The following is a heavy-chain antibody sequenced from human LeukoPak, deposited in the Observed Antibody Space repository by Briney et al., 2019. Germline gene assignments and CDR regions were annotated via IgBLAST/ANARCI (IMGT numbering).Heavy chain of an antibody. V-gene: IGHV3-21*01. CDR1: GFTFSDYS. J-gene: IGHJ4*02. CDR2: IIKSGSHI. CDR3: ARGDPYSNYDY. Sequence: GGSLRLSCAASGFTFSDYSMNWVRQAPGKGLEWVSAIIKSGSHIYYADSVKGRFTISRDNAKNTLYLQMNSLRAEDTAVYYCARGDPYSNYDYWGQGTLVTVSS. D-gene: IGHD4-11*01.